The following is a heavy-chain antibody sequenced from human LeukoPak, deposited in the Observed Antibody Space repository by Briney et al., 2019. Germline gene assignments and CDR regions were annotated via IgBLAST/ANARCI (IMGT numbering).Heavy chain of an antibody. CDR2: INHSGST. CDR1: GGSFSGYY. D-gene: IGHD1-26*01. V-gene: IGHV4-34*01. CDR3: ARVGAPTPYYFDY. J-gene: IGHJ4*02. Sequence: SETLSLTCAVYGGSFSGYYWSWIRQPPGKGLEWIGEINHSGSTNYNPSLKSRVTISVDTSKNQFSLKLSSVTAADTAVYYCARVGAPTPYYFDYWGQGTLVTVSS.